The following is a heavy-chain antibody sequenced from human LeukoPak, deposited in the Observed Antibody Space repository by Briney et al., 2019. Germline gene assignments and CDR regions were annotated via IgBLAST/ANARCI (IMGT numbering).Heavy chain of an antibody. D-gene: IGHD4-17*01. CDR3: AKGYMSTALFDY. V-gene: IGHV3-23*01. CDR1: GFTFSSYA. CDR2: ISGSGGST. J-gene: IGHJ4*02. Sequence: PGGSLRLSCAASGFTFSSYAMGWVRQAPGKGLEWVSSISGSGGSTYYADSVKGRFTISRDNSKNTLYLQMNSLRTEDTAAYYCAKGYMSTALFDYWGQGTLVTVSS.